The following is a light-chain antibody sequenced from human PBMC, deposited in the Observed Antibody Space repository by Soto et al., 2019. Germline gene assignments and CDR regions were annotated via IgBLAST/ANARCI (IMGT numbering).Light chain of an antibody. V-gene: IGKV3-15*01. J-gene: IGKJ1*01. CDR1: QSVRTN. CDR3: QQYNNWPWT. Sequence: EVEMSQSPATLSVSPGERATFSCRASQSVRTNVAWYQQKPGQTPRLVIYRASTRAAGIPARFSGSGSGTEFTLAISSLQSEDFAVYYCQQYNNWPWTFGQGTKVAIK. CDR2: RAS.